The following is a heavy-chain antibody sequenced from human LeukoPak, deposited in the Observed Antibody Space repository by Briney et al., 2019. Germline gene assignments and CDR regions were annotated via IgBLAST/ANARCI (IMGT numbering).Heavy chain of an antibody. CDR3: ARGLSVAGTGDFDY. D-gene: IGHD6-19*01. CDR1: GYTFTGYY. CDR2: INPNSGGT. J-gene: IGHJ4*02. Sequence: GASVKVSRKASGYTFTGYYMHWVRQAPGHGLEWMGWINPNSGGTNYAQKFQGRVTMTRDTSISTAYMELSRLRSDDTAVYYCARGLSVAGTGDFDYWGQGTLVTVSS. V-gene: IGHV1-2*02.